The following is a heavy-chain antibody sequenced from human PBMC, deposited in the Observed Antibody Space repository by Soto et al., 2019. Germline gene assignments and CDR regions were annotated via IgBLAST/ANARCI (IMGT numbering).Heavy chain of an antibody. CDR3: ARAATMYYCYYGMDA. Sequence: SETLSLTCTVSGGSISSYYWSWIRQPPGKGLEWIGYIYYSGSTNYNPSLKSRVTISVDTSKNQFSLKLSSVTAADTAVYYCARAATMYYCYYGMDAWGQGTTVTVSS. V-gene: IGHV4-59*01. CDR2: IYYSGST. CDR1: GGSISSYY. D-gene: IGHD6-25*01. J-gene: IGHJ6*02.